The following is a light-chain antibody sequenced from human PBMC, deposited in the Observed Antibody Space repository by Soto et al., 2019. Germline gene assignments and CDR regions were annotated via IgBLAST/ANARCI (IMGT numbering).Light chain of an antibody. CDR2: DAS. CDR3: HQYNSYST. J-gene: IGKJ1*01. Sequence: DIQMTQSPSALSASVADRVTITCRASQSISTWLAWYQQKPGKAPKLLIYDASSLESGVPSRFSGSGSGTEFTLTISSLQPDDFATYHCHQYNSYSTFGQGTKVDI. CDR1: QSISTW. V-gene: IGKV1-5*01.